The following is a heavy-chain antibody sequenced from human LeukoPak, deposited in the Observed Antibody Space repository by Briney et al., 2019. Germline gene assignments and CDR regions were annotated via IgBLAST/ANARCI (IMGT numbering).Heavy chain of an antibody. Sequence: SETLSLTCAVYGGSFSGYYWSWIRQPPGKGLEWIGEINHSESTNYNPSLKSRVTISLDTSKSQFFLKLSSVTAADTAVYYCARGRPGYFESSGYYKHYYSYDMDVWGQGTTVTVFS. CDR2: INHSEST. J-gene: IGHJ6*02. CDR3: ARGRPGYFESSGYYKHYYSYDMDV. D-gene: IGHD3-22*01. V-gene: IGHV4-34*01. CDR1: GGSFSGYY.